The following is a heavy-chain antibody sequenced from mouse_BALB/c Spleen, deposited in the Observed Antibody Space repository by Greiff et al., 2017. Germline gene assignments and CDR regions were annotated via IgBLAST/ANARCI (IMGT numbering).Heavy chain of an antibody. D-gene: IGHD2-4*01. Sequence: QLQESGPELVKPGASMKISCKASGYSFTGYTMNWVKQSHGKNLEWIGLINPYNGGTSYNQKFKDKATLTADKSSSTAYMQLSSLTSEDSAVYYCAREGESTMITTWFAYWGQGTLVTVSA. CDR3: AREGESTMITTWFAY. CDR2: INPYNGGT. V-gene: IGHV1S135*01. J-gene: IGHJ3*01. CDR1: GYSFTGYT.